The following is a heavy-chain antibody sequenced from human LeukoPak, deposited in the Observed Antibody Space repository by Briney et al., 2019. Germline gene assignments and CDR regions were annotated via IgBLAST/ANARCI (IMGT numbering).Heavy chain of an antibody. V-gene: IGHV7-4-1*02. Sequence: ASVKVSCKASGYTFSSYTLSWLRQAPGQGLEWMGWINTYTGTPTYAQGFTGRFVFSLDSSVSTAYLQINSLKAEDIAVYYCVRQYSGYESLYFDSWGQGTLVTVSS. CDR2: INTYTGTP. CDR3: VRQYSGYESLYFDS. D-gene: IGHD5-12*01. J-gene: IGHJ4*02. CDR1: GYTFSSYT.